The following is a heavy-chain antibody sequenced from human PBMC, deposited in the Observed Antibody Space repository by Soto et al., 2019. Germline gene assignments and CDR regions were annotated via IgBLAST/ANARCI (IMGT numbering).Heavy chain of an antibody. CDR2: ISYDGSNK. J-gene: IGHJ4*02. V-gene: IGHV3-30*18. CDR1: GFTFSSYG. Sequence: GGSLRLSCAASGFTFSSYGMNWVRQAPGKGLEWVAVISYDGSNKYYADSVKGRFTISRDNSKNTLYLQMNSLRAEDTAVYYCANGYYYDSSGYPDYWGQGTLVTVSS. CDR3: ANGYYYDSSGYPDY. D-gene: IGHD3-22*01.